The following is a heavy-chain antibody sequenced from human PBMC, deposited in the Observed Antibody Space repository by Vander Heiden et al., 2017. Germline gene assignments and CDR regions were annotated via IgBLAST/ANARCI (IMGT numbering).Heavy chain of an antibody. CDR3: AADHGDYAGFDY. CDR2: IYWDDDK. D-gene: IGHD4-17*01. V-gene: IGHV2-5*02. Sequence: QITLKESGPTLVKPTQPLTLTCSFSGFSLSTSGVGVAWIRQPPGKALEWLALIYWDDDKRYSPSLKSRLTITKDTSKNQVVLTMTNMVPADTATYYCAADHGDYAGFDYWGRGTPVTVSS. CDR1: GFSLSTSGVG. J-gene: IGHJ4*02.